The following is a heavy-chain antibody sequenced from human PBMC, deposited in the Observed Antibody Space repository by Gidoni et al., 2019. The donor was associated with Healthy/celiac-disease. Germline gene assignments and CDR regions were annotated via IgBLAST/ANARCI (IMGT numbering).Heavy chain of an antibody. Sequence: EVQLVESGGGLVQPGRSLRLSCAASGFTVDDYAMHWVRQAPGKGLEWVSGISWNSGSIGYADSVKGRFTISRDNAKNSLYLQMNSLRAEDTALYYCAKDDRRSSGWYSSSYYYYGMDVWGQGTTVTVSS. CDR3: AKDDRRSSGWYSSSYYYYGMDV. V-gene: IGHV3-9*01. CDR2: ISWNSGSI. CDR1: GFTVDDYA. J-gene: IGHJ6*02. D-gene: IGHD6-19*01.